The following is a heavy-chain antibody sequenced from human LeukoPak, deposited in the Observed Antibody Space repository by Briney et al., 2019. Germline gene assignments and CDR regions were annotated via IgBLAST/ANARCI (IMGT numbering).Heavy chain of an antibody. J-gene: IGHJ4*02. CDR3: ARDRGGSGYHPN. V-gene: IGHV3-11*01. D-gene: IGHD3-22*01. Sequence: GGSLRLSCAASEFIFSDYYMSWIRQAPGKGLEWIAYISSGGSTILYADAVKGRFTISRHNSKNTLYLQMNSLRAEDTAVYYCARDRGGSGYHPNWGQGTLVTVSS. CDR2: ISSGGSTI. CDR1: EFIFSDYY.